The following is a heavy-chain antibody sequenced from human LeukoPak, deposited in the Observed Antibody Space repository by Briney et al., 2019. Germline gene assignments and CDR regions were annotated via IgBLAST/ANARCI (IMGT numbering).Heavy chain of an antibody. CDR2: VSISSGTI. Sequence: GGSLRLSCAASGFTFSGHNMNWVRQAPGKGLEWISFVSISSGTIYYADSVNGRFRISRDNAKSSLDLQMNSLRAEDTAVYYCARHDFWSGYDYWGQGTLVTVSS. CDR1: GFTFSGHN. V-gene: IGHV3-48*04. CDR3: ARHDFWSGYDY. D-gene: IGHD3-3*01. J-gene: IGHJ4*02.